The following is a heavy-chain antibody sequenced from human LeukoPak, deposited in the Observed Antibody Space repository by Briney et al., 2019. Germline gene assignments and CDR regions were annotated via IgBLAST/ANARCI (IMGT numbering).Heavy chain of an antibody. CDR1: GFTFSSYA. CDR3: VTTVTTSYGDY. J-gene: IGHJ4*02. Sequence: GGSLRLSCAASGFTFSSYAMHWVRQAPGKGLEWVAVISYDGSNKYYADSVKGRFTISRDNSKNTLYLQMSSLRAEDTAVYYCVTTVTTSYGDYWGQGTLVTVSS. CDR2: ISYDGSNK. D-gene: IGHD4-17*01. V-gene: IGHV3-30*14.